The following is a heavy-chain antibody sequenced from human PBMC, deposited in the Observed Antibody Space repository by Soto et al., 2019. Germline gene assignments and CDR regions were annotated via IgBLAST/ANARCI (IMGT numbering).Heavy chain of an antibody. CDR2: IYYRGNT. CDR1: GDSINSDKYY. CDR3: ARLEGLATISYYFDF. V-gene: IGHV4-39*01. D-gene: IGHD3-9*01. Sequence: QLQLQESGPGLVKPSETLSLTCSVSGDSINSDKYYWGWIRQPPGKGLEWIGSIYYRGNTYYNPSLQTRVTISLDKSKSQFSLKLNSVIAADSAMYFCARLEGLATISYYFDFWGQGALVTVSS. J-gene: IGHJ4*02.